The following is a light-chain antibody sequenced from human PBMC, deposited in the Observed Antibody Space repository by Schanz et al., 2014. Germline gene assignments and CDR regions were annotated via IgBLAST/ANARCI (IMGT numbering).Light chain of an antibody. CDR3: CSYAGSPYV. CDR1: SSDVGTYKY. V-gene: IGLV2-14*03. Sequence: QSVLTQPASVSGSPGQSITISCTETSSDVGTYKYVSWYQHHPGKAPKLMIYDVSNRPSGVSNRFSGSKSGNTASLTVSGLQAEDEADYYCCSYAGSPYVFGTGTKLTVL. CDR2: DVS. J-gene: IGLJ1*01.